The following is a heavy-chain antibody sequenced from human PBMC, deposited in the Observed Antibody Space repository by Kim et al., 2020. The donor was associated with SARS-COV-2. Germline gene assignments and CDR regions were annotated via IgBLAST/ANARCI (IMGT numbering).Heavy chain of an antibody. Sequence: GGNSGYADSVKGRFTNSGDNSMNTLQLQMSSLKSEDTAVYYCAKSGWLDDWGQGTLVTVSS. CDR2: GGNS. D-gene: IGHD6-19*01. CDR3: AKSGWLDD. V-gene: IGHV3-23*01. J-gene: IGHJ4*02.